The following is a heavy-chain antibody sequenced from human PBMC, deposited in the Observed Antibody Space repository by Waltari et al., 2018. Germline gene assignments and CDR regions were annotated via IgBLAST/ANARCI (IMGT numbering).Heavy chain of an antibody. J-gene: IGHJ4*02. Sequence: EVQLVESGGGLVQPGGSLRLSCGVSGFSFSNSWMSWVRQAPGKGLEWVAYIKQDGSTKHYVDSVKGRFTISRDNAKNSLYLQMNTLRAEDTAVYYCVRGESFQWLDEFEYWGQGTLVTVSS. CDR3: VRGESFQWLDEFEY. CDR1: GFSFSNSW. V-gene: IGHV3-7*01. CDR2: IKQDGSTK. D-gene: IGHD6-19*01.